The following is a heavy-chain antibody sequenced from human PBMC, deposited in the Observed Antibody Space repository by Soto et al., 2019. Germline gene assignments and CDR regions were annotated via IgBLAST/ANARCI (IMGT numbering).Heavy chain of an antibody. CDR2: SRNKAKSYTT. D-gene: IGHD5-18*01. CDR3: VRGYRGLDV. Sequence: GGSLRLSCAASGFTFSDHYMDWVRQTPGKGLEWVARSRNKAKSYTTEYAASVKGRFSISRDESKNLLYLQMNSLKTEDTAVYYSVRGYRGLDVWGQGTTVTVS. J-gene: IGHJ6*02. CDR1: GFTFSDHY. V-gene: IGHV3-72*01.